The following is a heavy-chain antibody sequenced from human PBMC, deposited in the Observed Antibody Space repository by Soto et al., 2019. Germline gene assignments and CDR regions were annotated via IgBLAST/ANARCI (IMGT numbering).Heavy chain of an antibody. V-gene: IGHV1-69*02. Sequence: QVQLVQSGAEVKKPGSSVKVSCKASGGTFSSYTISWVRQAPGQGLEWMGRIIPILGIANYAQKFQGRVTITAHKPTSPAHMELSSLRSEDTAVYYCAGPAFPYDYYGMDLWGQGTTVTLSS. CDR3: AGPAFPYDYYGMDL. J-gene: IGHJ6*02. CDR1: GGTFSSYT. CDR2: IIPILGIA.